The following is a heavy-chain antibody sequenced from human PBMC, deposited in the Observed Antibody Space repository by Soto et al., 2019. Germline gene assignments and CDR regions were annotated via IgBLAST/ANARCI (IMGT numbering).Heavy chain of an antibody. D-gene: IGHD6-19*01. Sequence: RASVKVSCKASGYTFTSYYMHWARQAPGQGLEWMGIINPSGGSTSYAQKFQGRVTMTRDTSTSTVYMELSSLRSEDTAVYYCAKAGAPLGGAVAGPQISASDAFDIWGQGTMVTVTS. CDR2: INPSGGST. CDR3: AKAGAPLGGAVAGPQISASDAFDI. J-gene: IGHJ3*02. V-gene: IGHV1-46*01. CDR1: GYTFTSYY.